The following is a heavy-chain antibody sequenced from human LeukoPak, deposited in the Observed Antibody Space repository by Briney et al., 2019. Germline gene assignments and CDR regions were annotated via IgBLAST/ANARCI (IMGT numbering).Heavy chain of an antibody. D-gene: IGHD3-22*01. CDR2: INHSGST. CDR3: ARDTGRYGYYDSSGYYYGSAAFDI. Sequence: SETLSLTCAVYGGSFSGYYWSWIRQPPGKGLEWIGEINHSGSTNYNPSLKSRVTISVDKSKNQFSLKLSSVTAADTAVYYCARDTGRYGYYDSSGYYYGSAAFDIWGQGTMVTVSS. V-gene: IGHV4-34*01. J-gene: IGHJ3*02. CDR1: GGSFSGYY.